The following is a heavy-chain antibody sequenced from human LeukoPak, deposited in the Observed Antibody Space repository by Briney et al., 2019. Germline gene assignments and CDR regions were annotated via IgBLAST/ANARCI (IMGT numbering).Heavy chain of an antibody. CDR1: GGTFSGYA. CDR3: ARTPTNYDSSGYYN. CDR2: MNPNSGNT. J-gene: IGHJ4*02. D-gene: IGHD3-22*01. V-gene: IGHV1-8*02. Sequence: ASVKVSCKASGGTFSGYAISWVRQATGQGLEWMGWMNPNSGNTGYAQKFQGRVTMTRNTSISTAYMELSSLRSEDTAVYYCARTPTNYDSSGYYNWGQGTLVTVSS.